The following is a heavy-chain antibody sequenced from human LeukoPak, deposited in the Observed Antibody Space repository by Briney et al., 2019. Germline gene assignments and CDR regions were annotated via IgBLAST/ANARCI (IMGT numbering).Heavy chain of an antibody. Sequence: PGGSLRLSCAASGFTFSTYSGNWIRQAPGKGLEWVAIIKQDESEKYYVDSVKGRFTISRDNAKNSLYLQMNSLRGEDTAIYYCARDHEWGGQGTLVTVSS. CDR2: IKQDESEK. CDR3: ARDHEW. CDR1: GFTFSTYS. V-gene: IGHV3-7*01. D-gene: IGHD1-26*01. J-gene: IGHJ1*01.